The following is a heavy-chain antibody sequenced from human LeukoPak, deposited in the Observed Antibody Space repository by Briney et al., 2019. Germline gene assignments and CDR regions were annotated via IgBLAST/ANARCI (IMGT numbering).Heavy chain of an antibody. D-gene: IGHD6-6*01. V-gene: IGHV3-30-3*01. CDR1: RFTFSSYA. CDR2: ISYDGSNK. CDR3: ARSPRSSSRGAFDY. Sequence: GGSLRLSCAASRFTFSSYAMHWVRQAPGKGLEWVAVISYDGSNKYYADSVKGRFTISRDNSKNTLYLQMNSLRAEDTAVYYCARSPRSSSRGAFDYWGQGTLVTVSS. J-gene: IGHJ4*02.